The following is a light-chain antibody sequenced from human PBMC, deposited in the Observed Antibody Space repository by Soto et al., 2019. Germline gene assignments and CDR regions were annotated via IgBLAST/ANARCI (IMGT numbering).Light chain of an antibody. Sequence: IVLTQSPGTLSLSPGERATLSCRTSQSVSNTYVAWYQQKPGQAPRLLIYDTSRRVTGIPDRFSGSGSGTDFTLTISRLEPEDSAVYYCQQRSNWPLTFGPGTKVDIK. J-gene: IGKJ3*01. V-gene: IGKV3D-20*02. CDR3: QQRSNWPLT. CDR1: QSVSNTY. CDR2: DTS.